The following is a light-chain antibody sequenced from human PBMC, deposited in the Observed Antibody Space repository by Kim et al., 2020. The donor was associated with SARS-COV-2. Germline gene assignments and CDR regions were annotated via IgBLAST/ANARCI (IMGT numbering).Light chain of an antibody. CDR2: LAS. CDR3: QHYSRFPYT. V-gene: IGKV1-5*03. J-gene: IGKJ2*01. CDR1: QMIDTW. Sequence: DIQMTQSTTTLSASIGDRVTITCRASQMIDTWLAWYQQKPGKAPKLLFYLASTLENGVPPRFSGSGPGAEFTHTINSLQPDDFATYYCQHYSRFPYTFGQGTKVDIK.